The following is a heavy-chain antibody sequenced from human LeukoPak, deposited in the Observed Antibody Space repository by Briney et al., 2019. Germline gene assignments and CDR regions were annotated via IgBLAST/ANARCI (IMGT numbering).Heavy chain of an antibody. Sequence: SETLSLTCAVSGDSISSGSYCWSWIRQPAGTGLEWSGYIYHSGSTYYNPSLKSLVTISVDRSKEQFSLKLRSVTAPDQAVYYCVRVVVQLWSQFPFWGEGTLV. V-gene: IGHV4-30-2*01. D-gene: IGHD5-18*01. CDR3: VRVVVQLWSQFPF. CDR2: IYHSGST. CDR1: GDSISSGSYC. J-gene: IGHJ4*02.